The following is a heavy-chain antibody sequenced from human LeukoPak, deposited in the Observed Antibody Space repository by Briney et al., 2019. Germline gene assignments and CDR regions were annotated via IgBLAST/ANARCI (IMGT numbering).Heavy chain of an antibody. Sequence: PGGSLRLSCAASGFTFDDYAMHWVRQAPGKGLEWVSGISWNSGSIGCADSVKGRFTISRDNAKNSLYLQMNSLRAEDTALYYCAKDGDQLLRYFDYWGQGTLVTVSS. V-gene: IGHV3-9*01. D-gene: IGHD2-2*01. CDR1: GFTFDDYA. CDR3: AKDGDQLLRYFDY. CDR2: ISWNSGSI. J-gene: IGHJ4*02.